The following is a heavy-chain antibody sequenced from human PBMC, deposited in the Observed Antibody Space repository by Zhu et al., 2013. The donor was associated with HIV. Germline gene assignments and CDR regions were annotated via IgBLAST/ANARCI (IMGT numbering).Heavy chain of an antibody. CDR1: GYTFNNYG. CDR2: INPNSGGT. J-gene: IGHJ4*02. V-gene: IGHV1-18*01. CDR3: ATSLSYASPFDY. Sequence: QVQLVQSGAEVKKPGASVKVSCKTSGYTFNNYGISWVRQAPGQGLEWMGWINPNSGGTNYAQKFQGRVKITADKSTTTAYMELSSLRSEDTALYYCATSLSYASPFDYWGQGTLVTVSS. D-gene: IGHD1-26*01.